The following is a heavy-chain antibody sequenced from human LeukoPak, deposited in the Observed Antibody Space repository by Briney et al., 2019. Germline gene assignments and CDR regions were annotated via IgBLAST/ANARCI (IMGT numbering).Heavy chain of an antibody. CDR3: ARGGRDGDYYYYMDV. CDR1: GGSISSYY. V-gene: IGHV4-59*01. D-gene: IGHD3-10*01. J-gene: IGHJ6*03. CDR2: IYYSGST. Sequence: SETLSLTCTVSGGSISSYYWSWIRQPPGKGLEWIGYIYYSGSTNYNPSLKSRVTISVDTSKNQFSLKLSSVTAADTAVYYCARGGRDGDYYYYMDVWGKWTAVTVSS.